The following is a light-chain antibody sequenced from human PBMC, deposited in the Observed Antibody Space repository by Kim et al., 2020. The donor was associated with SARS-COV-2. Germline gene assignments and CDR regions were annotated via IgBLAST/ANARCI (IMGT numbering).Light chain of an antibody. J-gene: IGKJ2*01. CDR3: QQYNNWPYT. CDR1: QSASSN. V-gene: IGKV3-15*01. CDR2: GAS. Sequence: EIVMTQSPATLSVSPGERATLSCRAGQSASSNLAWYQQKPGQAPRLLIYGASTRATGIPARFSGSGSGTEFTLTISSLQPEDFAVYYCQQYNNWPYTFGQGTKLEIK.